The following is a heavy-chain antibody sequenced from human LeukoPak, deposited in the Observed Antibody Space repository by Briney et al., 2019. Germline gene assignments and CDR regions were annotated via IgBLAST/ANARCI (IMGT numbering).Heavy chain of an antibody. CDR1: GFTFSSYG. Sequence: GGSLRLSCAASGFTFSSYGMNWVRQAPGKGLEWVSQISSSTGIIYYADSVKGRFTISRDNAKNSLYLQMNSLRAEDTAVYYCAKPNSGWYNFDYWGQGTLVTVSS. CDR3: AKPNSGWYNFDY. D-gene: IGHD6-19*01. J-gene: IGHJ4*02. CDR2: ISSSTGII. V-gene: IGHV3-48*01.